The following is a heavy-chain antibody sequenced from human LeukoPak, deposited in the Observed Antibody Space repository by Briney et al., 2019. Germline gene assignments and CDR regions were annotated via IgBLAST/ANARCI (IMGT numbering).Heavy chain of an antibody. CDR3: ARDLYGDYPWDY. D-gene: IGHD4-17*01. CDR1: GFTFSSYS. CDR2: ISNSSSYI. J-gene: IGHJ4*02. V-gene: IGHV3-21*01. Sequence: GGSLRLSCAASGFTFSSYSMNWVRQAPGKGLEWVSSISNSSSYIYYADSVKGRFTISRDNAKNSLYLQMNSLRAEDTAVYYCARDLYGDYPWDYWGQGTLVTVSS.